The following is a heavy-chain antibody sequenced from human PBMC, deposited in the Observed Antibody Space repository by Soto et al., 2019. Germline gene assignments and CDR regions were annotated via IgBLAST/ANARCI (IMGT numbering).Heavy chain of an antibody. D-gene: IGHD3-22*01. CDR3: ARDVIVHGIDY. CDR2: IWYDGSNK. CDR1: GFTFSSYG. V-gene: IGHV3-33*01. Sequence: PGGSLRLSCAASGFTFSSYGMHWVRQAPGKGLEWVAVIWYDGSNKYYADSVKGRFTISRDNSKNTLYLQMNSLRAEDTAVYYCARDVIVHGIDYWGQGTLVTVSS. J-gene: IGHJ4*02.